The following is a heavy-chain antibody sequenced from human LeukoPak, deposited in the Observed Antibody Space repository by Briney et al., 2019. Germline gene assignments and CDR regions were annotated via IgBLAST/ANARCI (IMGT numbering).Heavy chain of an antibody. Sequence: GASVKVSCKASGYTFSTYDINWVRQAPGQGLEWMGWISAYNGNTNYAQKLQGRVTMTTDTSTSTAYMELRSLRSDDTAVYYCARVQPGVVPFDYWGQGTLVTVSS. CDR3: ARVQPGVVPFDY. CDR1: GYTFSTYD. D-gene: IGHD6-6*01. CDR2: ISAYNGNT. J-gene: IGHJ4*02. V-gene: IGHV1-18*01.